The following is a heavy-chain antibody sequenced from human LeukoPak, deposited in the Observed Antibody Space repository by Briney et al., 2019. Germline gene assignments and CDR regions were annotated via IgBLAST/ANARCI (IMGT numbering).Heavy chain of an antibody. CDR2: INHSGST. V-gene: IGHV4-34*01. D-gene: IGHD6-19*01. CDR3: AATQWLVYYY. CDR1: GGSFSGYY. Sequence: SETLSLTCAVYGGSFSGYYWSWIRQPPGKGLEWIGEINHSGSTNYTPSLKSRVTISVDTSENQFSLKLSSVTAADTAVYYCAATQWLVYYYWGQGTLVTVAS. J-gene: IGHJ4*02.